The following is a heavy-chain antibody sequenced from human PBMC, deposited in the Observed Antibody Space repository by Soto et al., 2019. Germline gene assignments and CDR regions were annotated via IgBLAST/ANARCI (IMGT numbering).Heavy chain of an antibody. J-gene: IGHJ2*01. CDR2: IYYSGST. V-gene: IGHV4-39*01. CDR1: GGSISSSSYY. CDR3: AGTTMVRGFRSYWYFDL. Sequence: QLQLQESGPGLVKPSETLSLTCTVSGGSISSSSYYWGWIRQPPGKGLEWIGSIYYSGSTYYNPSLKSRVTIPVDTSKNQFSLKLSSVTAADTAVYYCAGTTMVRGFRSYWYFDLWGRGTLVTVSS. D-gene: IGHD3-10*01.